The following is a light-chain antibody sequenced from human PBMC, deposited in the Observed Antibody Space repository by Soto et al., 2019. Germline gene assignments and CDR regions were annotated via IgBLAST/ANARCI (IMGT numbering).Light chain of an antibody. CDR1: QSIMKY. CDR2: AAS. Sequence: DIQMTQSPSSLSASVGDRVTITCRASQSIMKYLHWYQQKPGKVPKLLIYAASSLESGVPSRFSGSGSETDFSLTISSLQPEDFATYYCQQSYNSPWTFGPGTKV. J-gene: IGKJ1*01. V-gene: IGKV1-39*01. CDR3: QQSYNSPWT.